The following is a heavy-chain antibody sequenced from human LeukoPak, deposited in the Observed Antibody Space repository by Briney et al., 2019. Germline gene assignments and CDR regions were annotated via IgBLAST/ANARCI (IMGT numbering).Heavy chain of an antibody. CDR1: GFTFTGYY. J-gene: IGHJ5*02. V-gene: IGHV1-2*02. D-gene: IGHD6-13*01. CDR3: ARELRGIAAAALSP. CDR2: VNPNTGGT. Sequence: ASVKVSCKASGFTFTGYYFHWVRQAPGQGLEWMGWVNPNTGGTNYAQMFQGRVTMTRDTSISTAYMELSRLRSDDTAVYYCARELRGIAAAALSPWGQGTLVTVSS.